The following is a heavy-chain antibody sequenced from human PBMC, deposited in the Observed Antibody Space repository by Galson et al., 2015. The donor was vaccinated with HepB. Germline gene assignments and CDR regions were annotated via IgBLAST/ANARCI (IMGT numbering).Heavy chain of an antibody. CDR1: GGSISSSSYY. D-gene: IGHD1-1*01. CDR2: IYYSGST. J-gene: IGHJ4*02. Sequence: VSGGSISSSSYYWGWIRQPPGKGLEWIGSIYYSGSTYYNPSLKSRVTISVDTSKNQFSLKLSSVTAADTAVYYCARDGLVQLERGPFDYWGQGTLVTVSS. V-gene: IGHV4-39*07. CDR3: ARDGLVQLERGPFDY.